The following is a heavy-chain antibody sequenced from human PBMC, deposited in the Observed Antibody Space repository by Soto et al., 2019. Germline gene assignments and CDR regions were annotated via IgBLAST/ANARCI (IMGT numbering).Heavy chain of an antibody. CDR1: GFPFSIYW. CDR3: ARDPQPEYSSSSSYYYHYGMDV. CDR2: IKQDGSEK. V-gene: IGHV3-7*01. D-gene: IGHD6-6*01. J-gene: IGHJ6*02. Sequence: GGSLRLSCAASGFPFSIYWMSLVRQSPGKGLEWVANIKQDGSEKYYVDSVKGRFTISRDNAKNSLYLQLNSLRAEDTAVYYCARDPQPEYSSSSSYYYHYGMDVWGHGTTVTVSS.